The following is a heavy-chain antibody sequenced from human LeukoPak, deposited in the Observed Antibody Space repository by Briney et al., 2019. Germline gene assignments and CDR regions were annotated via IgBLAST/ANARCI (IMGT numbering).Heavy chain of an antibody. CDR1: GGTFSSYA. V-gene: IGHV1-69*04. Sequence: GASVKVSCKASGGTFSSYAISWVRQAPGQGLEWMGRSIPILGIANYAQKFQGRVTITADKSTSTAYMELSSLRSEDTAVYYCARAPDDYDFWSGPFDYWGRGTLVTVSS. CDR2: SIPILGIA. CDR3: ARAPDDYDFWSGPFDY. J-gene: IGHJ4*02. D-gene: IGHD3-3*01.